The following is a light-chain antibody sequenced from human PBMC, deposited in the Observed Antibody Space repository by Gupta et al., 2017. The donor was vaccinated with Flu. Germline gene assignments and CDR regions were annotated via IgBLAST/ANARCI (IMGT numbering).Light chain of an antibody. Sequence: QTVSSQPPSAPGSPGQLVTISCSGGFSNIGGNSVNWYHQLPGTAPSLLIYVNDQRPSGVPDRFSGSKYGTSASLAISGLKAEDEADYYCATWDDSLNAWVFGGGTKLTVL. CDR1: FSNIGGNS. CDR2: VND. CDR3: ATWDDSLNAWV. V-gene: IGLV1-44*01. J-gene: IGLJ3*02.